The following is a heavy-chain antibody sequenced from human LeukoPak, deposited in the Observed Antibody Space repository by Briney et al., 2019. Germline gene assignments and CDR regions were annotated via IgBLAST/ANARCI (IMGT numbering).Heavy chain of an antibody. CDR2: IYTSGST. Sequence: SETLSLTCTVSGGSISSYYWSWIRQAAGKGLEWIGRIYTSGSTNYNPSLKSRVTMSVDTSKNQFSLKLSSVTAADTAVYYCARNIPVSPKQAFDIWGQGTMVTVSS. CDR1: GGSISSYY. CDR3: ARNIPVSPKQAFDI. D-gene: IGHD2-21*01. V-gene: IGHV4-4*07. J-gene: IGHJ3*02.